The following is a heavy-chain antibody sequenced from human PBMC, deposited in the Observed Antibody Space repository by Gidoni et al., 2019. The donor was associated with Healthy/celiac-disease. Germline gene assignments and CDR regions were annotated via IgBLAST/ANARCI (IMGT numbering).Heavy chain of an antibody. CDR1: GFTFSSSG. J-gene: IGHJ6*02. CDR2: IWYDGSNK. CDR3: ARDLLYSSSWYQYYYYYGMDV. D-gene: IGHD6-13*01. V-gene: IGHV3-33*01. Sequence: QVQLVESGGGVVQPGRSLRLSCAASGFTFSSSGMHWVRQAPGKGLGWVAVIWYDGSNKYYADSVKGRFTISRDNSKNTLYLQMNSLRAEDTAVYYCARDLLYSSSWYQYYYYYGMDVWGQGTTVTVSS.